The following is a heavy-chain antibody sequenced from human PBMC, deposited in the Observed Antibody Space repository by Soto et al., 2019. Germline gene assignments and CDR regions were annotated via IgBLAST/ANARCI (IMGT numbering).Heavy chain of an antibody. J-gene: IGHJ4*02. D-gene: IGHD6-13*01. CDR3: AKENGYSSSWFEFDY. CDR1: GFTFNNYA. Sequence: VGSLRLSCAASGFTFNNYAMSWVRLAAGTGLDWVSAISAGGDSTYYAGSVKGRFTISRDNSKNTLYLQMNSLRAEDTAVYYCAKENGYSSSWFEFDYWGQGTLVTVSS. CDR2: ISAGGDST. V-gene: IGHV3-23*01.